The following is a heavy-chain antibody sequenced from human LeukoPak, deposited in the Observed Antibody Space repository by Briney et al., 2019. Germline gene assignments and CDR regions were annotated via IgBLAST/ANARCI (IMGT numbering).Heavy chain of an antibody. CDR1: GFTFSNYA. V-gene: IGHV3-64*04. D-gene: IGHD3-10*01. J-gene: IGHJ4*02. CDR3: AKIEGSVPWNYFDY. CDR2: ITSDGYTT. Sequence: GGSLRLSCSASGFTFSNYAMHWVRQAPGKGLDYISGITSDGYTTYHADSVKGRFTISRDNSKNTLDLQMNSLRVEDTAIYYCAKIEGSVPWNYFDYWGQGTLVTVSS.